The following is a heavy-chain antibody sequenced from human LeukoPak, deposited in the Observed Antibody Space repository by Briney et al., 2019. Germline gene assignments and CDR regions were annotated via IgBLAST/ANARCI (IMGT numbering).Heavy chain of an antibody. V-gene: IGHV1-2*02. CDR2: INPNSGGT. Sequence: GASVKVSCKASGYTFTGYYMHWVRQAPGQGLEWMGWINPNSGGTYYAQKFQGRVTMTRDTSISTAYMELSRLRSDDTAVYYCARDEDPGPFIAAAPDYWGQGTLVTVSS. CDR3: ARDEDPGPFIAAAPDY. CDR1: GYTFTGYY. J-gene: IGHJ4*02. D-gene: IGHD6-13*01.